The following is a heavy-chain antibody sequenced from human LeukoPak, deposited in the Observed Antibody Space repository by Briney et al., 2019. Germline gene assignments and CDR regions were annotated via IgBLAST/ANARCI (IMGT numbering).Heavy chain of an antibody. J-gene: IGHJ5*02. D-gene: IGHD3-10*01. CDR3: ARAFGDRLWVSRWFDP. Sequence: ASVKVSCKASGGTFSSYAISWVRQAPGQGLEWMGRIIPILGIANYAQKFQGRVTITADKSTSTAYMELSSLRSEDTAVYYCARAFGDRLWVSRWFDPWGQGTLVTVSS. CDR2: IIPILGIA. V-gene: IGHV1-69*04. CDR1: GGTFSSYA.